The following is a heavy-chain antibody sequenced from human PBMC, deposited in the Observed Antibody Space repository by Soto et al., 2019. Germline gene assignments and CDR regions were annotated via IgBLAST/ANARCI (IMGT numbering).Heavy chain of an antibody. D-gene: IGHD2-15*01. CDR1: GYTFTSHV. CDR2: INAGNGNT. V-gene: IGHV1-3*01. J-gene: IGHJ3*02. CDR3: ARVGISHAFDI. Sequence: AASVKVSCKASGYTFTSHVIYAVRQAPGQRLEWMGWINAGNGNTKYSQKFQGRVTITRDPSARTAYMELRSLRSEDAAVYYCARVGISHAFDIWGQGTMVTVSS.